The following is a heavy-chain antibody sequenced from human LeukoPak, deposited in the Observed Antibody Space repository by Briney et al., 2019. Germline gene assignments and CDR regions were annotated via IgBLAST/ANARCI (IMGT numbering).Heavy chain of an antibody. CDR1: GFTFSSYA. CDR2: ISGSGGST. CDR3: AQELSGDYEHWFDT. Sequence: PGGSLRLSCAASGFTFSSYAMSWVRQAPGKGLVWVSAISGSGGSTYYADSVKGRFTISRDNSKNTLYLQMNSLRALDTAVYISAQELSGDYEHWFDTSGPGTLVTASS. V-gene: IGHV3-23*01. J-gene: IGHJ5*01. D-gene: IGHD4-17*01.